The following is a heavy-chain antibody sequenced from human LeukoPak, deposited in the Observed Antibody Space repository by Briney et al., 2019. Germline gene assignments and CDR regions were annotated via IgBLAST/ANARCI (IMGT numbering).Heavy chain of an antibody. CDR2: INPDGSDR. D-gene: IGHD3-16*01. J-gene: IGHJ4*02. CDR3: ARLFGGVTTYDY. V-gene: IGHV3-7*01. CDR1: GFSFSGYW. Sequence: PGESLRLSCAASGFSFSGYWMSWVRLGPGKGLEWVASINPDGSDRKFAESVRGRFTIFRDNAKNSLFLEMSSLTADDTAVYYCARLFGGVTTYDYWGQGTLVTVSS.